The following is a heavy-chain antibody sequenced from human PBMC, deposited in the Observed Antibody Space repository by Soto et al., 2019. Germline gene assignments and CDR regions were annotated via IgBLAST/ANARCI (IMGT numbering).Heavy chain of an antibody. Sequence: ESGGGLVQPGGSLRLSCAASGFTFSSYAMSWVRQAPGKGLEWVSVISGGTISTYDADSVKGRFTISRDNSKNTLYLQMNSLRAEDTAVYYCAKLKGTVTTAFDILGQGTMVTVSS. CDR2: ISGGTIST. CDR1: GFTFSSYA. J-gene: IGHJ3*02. V-gene: IGHV3-23*01. CDR3: AKLKGTVTTAFDI. D-gene: IGHD4-17*01.